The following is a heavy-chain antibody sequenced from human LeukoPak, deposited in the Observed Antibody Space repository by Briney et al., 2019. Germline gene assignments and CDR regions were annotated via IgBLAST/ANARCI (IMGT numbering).Heavy chain of an antibody. J-gene: IGHJ4*02. D-gene: IGHD7-27*01. CDR1: GFTFSSYS. Sequence: GGSLRLSCAASGFTFSSYSMNWVRQAPGRGLEGVSSISSSSSYIYYAYSVKGRFTISRDNAKNSVYLQMNSRRAEDTAVYYCAKGDVSVTREFDYWGQGTLVTVSS. CDR2: ISSSSSYI. CDR3: AKGDVSVTREFDY. V-gene: IGHV3-21*01.